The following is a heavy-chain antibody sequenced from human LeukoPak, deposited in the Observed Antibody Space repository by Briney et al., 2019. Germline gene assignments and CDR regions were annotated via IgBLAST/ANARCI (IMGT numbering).Heavy chain of an antibody. D-gene: IGHD5-18*01. Sequence: SETLSLTCAVYGGSFSGYYWSWIRQPPGKGLEWIGEINRSGSTNYNPSLKSRVTISVDTSKNQFSLKLSSVTAADTALYYCARDRGVDTAMVNWFDPWGQGTLVTVSS. CDR2: INRSGST. CDR1: GGSFSGYY. CDR3: ARDRGVDTAMVNWFDP. V-gene: IGHV4-34*01. J-gene: IGHJ5*02.